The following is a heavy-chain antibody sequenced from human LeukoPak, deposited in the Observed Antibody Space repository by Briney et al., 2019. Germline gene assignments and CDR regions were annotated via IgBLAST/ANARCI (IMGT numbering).Heavy chain of an antibody. CDR1: GFTFSSYS. V-gene: IGHV3-21*01. Sequence: PGGSLRLSCAASGFTFSSYSMNWVRQAPGKGLEWVSSISSSSSSISYADSVKGRFSISRDHAKNSLYLQMNSLRAEDTAVYYCARVLREYSYAYSGGFDYWGQGTLVTVSS. D-gene: IGHD5-18*01. CDR3: ARVLREYSYAYSGGFDY. CDR2: ISSSSSSI. J-gene: IGHJ4*02.